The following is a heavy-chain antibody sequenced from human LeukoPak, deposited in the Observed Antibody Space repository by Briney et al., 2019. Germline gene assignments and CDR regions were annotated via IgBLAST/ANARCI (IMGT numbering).Heavy chain of an antibody. CDR3: ARPCCDLYYYDSSRRPHWYFDL. Sequence: GESLKISCKGSGYSFTSYWIGWVRQMPGKGLEWMGIIYPGDSDTRYSPSFQGQVTISADKSISTAYLQWSSLKASDTAMYYCARPCCDLYYYDSSRRPHWYFDLWGRGTLVTVSS. CDR2: IYPGDSDT. V-gene: IGHV5-51*01. CDR1: GYSFTSYW. J-gene: IGHJ2*01. D-gene: IGHD3-22*01.